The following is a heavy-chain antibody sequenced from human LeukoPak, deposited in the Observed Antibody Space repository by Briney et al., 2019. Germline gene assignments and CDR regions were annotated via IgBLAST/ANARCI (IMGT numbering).Heavy chain of an antibody. V-gene: IGHV4-4*02. CDR2: ISPSGST. D-gene: IGHD6-19*01. J-gene: IGHJ4*02. Sequence: SETLSLTCDVSDVSIFRSNWWSWVRQPPGKGLFWIGQISPSGSTNYSPSLKSRVTISVDTSKNQFSLKLSSVTAADTAVYYCARGSVNIAVAGFDYWGQGTLVTVSS. CDR3: ARGSVNIAVAGFDY. CDR1: DVSIFRSNW.